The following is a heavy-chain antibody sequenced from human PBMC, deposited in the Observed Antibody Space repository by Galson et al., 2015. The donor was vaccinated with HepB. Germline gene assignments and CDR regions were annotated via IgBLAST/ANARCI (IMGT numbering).Heavy chain of an antibody. Sequence: LRLSCAASGFTFSYFWMGWVRQAPGKGLVWVAKIKNDGSEEYYVDSVKGRVAISRDDAKNSLYLQMNSLRVEDTAVYFCARDRGFGLAIKGYFDYWGQGALVTVSS. CDR2: IKNDGSEE. CDR3: ARDRGFGLAIKGYFDY. J-gene: IGHJ4*02. V-gene: IGHV3-7*01. CDR1: GFTFSYFW. D-gene: IGHD3-16*01.